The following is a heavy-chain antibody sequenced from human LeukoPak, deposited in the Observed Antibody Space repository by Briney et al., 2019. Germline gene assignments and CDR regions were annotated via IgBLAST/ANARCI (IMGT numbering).Heavy chain of an antibody. CDR3: AREVVIVVEPAANTIDD. Sequence: PGGSLRLSCAASGFTFRDYTMNWVRQAPGKGLEWVSAISKSGTYIKYADSVKGRFTVSRDDAKNSLFLQMNSLRVEDTAVYYCAREVVIVVEPAANTIDDRGQGTRVTVSS. D-gene: IGHD2-2*01. V-gene: IGHV3-21*01. CDR2: ISKSGTYI. J-gene: IGHJ4*02. CDR1: GFTFRDYT.